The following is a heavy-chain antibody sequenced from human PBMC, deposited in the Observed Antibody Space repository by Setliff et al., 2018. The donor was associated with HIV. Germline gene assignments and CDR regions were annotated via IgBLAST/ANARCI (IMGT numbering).Heavy chain of an antibody. Sequence: SETLSLTCAVYGGSFSAYYWSWIRQSPGKGLEWIGEINHSDATYSDTTNYNPSLKSRVSISIDTSKNQFSLKLHSVTAADTAVYYCASRYSSLGHFQHWGQGTLVTVPQ. CDR1: GGSFSAYY. CDR3: ASRYSSLGHFQH. V-gene: IGHV4-34*01. D-gene: IGHD6-13*01. CDR2: INHSDATYSDTT. J-gene: IGHJ1*01.